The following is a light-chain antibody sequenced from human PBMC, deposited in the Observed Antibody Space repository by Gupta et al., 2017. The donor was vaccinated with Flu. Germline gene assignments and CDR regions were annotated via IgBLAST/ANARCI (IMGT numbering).Light chain of an antibody. CDR3: QRYNAAPRRT. V-gene: IGKV1-27*01. CDR1: SGLGNY. J-gene: IGKJ1*01. CDR2: GIS. Sequence: DTVMTQSPSSLSASLGDRVTITCRASSGLGNYVAWYQQKPGKVPQLLIYGISTLYSGVPSRFSGSGSGTEFTLTISSLQADDVGTYFCQRYNAAPRRTFGQGTTVEI.